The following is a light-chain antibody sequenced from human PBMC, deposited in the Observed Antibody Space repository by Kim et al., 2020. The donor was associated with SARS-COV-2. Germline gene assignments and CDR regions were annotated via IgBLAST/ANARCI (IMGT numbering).Light chain of an antibody. CDR3: QVWDSSSDHPWV. CDR1: NSGSKS. Sequence: PGKTARITCGGNNSGSKSVHWYQQEPGQAPVLVIYYDSDRPSGIPERFSGSNSGNTATLTISRVEAGDEADYYCQVWDSSSDHPWVFGGGTQLTVL. V-gene: IGLV3-21*04. CDR2: YDS. J-gene: IGLJ3*02.